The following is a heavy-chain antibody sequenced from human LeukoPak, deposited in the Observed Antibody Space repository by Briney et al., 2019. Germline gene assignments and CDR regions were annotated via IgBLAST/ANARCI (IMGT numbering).Heavy chain of an antibody. D-gene: IGHD2-15*01. Sequence: SETLSLTCTVSGGSISNGDYYWSWIRQPPGKGLEWIGYIYYSGSTYYNPSLKSRVTISVDTSKNQFSLKLSSVTAADTAVYYCARDIWGTYCSGGSCYSYAFDIWGQGTMVTVSS. CDR3: ARDIWGTYCSGGSCYSYAFDI. V-gene: IGHV4-30-4*08. CDR1: GGSISNGDYY. J-gene: IGHJ3*02. CDR2: IYYSGST.